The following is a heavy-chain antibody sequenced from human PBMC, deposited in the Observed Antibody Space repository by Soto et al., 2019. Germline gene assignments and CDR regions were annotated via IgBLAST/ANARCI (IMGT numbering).Heavy chain of an antibody. V-gene: IGHV3-48*03. CDR3: ARRVVPFDY. Sequence: EVQLVESGGGLVQPGGSLRLSCAASGFTFSSYEMNWVRQAPGKGLEWVSYISSSGSTIYYADSVKGRFTIPRDNAKNSLYLQMNSLRAEDTAVYYCARRVVPFDYWGQGTLVTVSS. CDR2: ISSSGSTI. J-gene: IGHJ4*02. CDR1: GFTFSSYE. D-gene: IGHD2-15*01.